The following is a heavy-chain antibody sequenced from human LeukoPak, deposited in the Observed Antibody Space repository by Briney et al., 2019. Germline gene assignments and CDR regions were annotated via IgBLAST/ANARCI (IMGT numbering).Heavy chain of an antibody. CDR2: ISYDGSNK. Sequence: GGSLRLSCAASGFTFSSYGMHWVRQAPGKGLEWVAVISYDGSNKYYADSVKGRFTISRDNSKNTLYLQMNSLRAEDTAVYYCAKDAYSSSWYSEYYFDYWGQGTLVTVSS. CDR1: GFTFSSYG. J-gene: IGHJ4*02. CDR3: AKDAYSSSWYSEYYFDY. D-gene: IGHD6-13*01. V-gene: IGHV3-30*18.